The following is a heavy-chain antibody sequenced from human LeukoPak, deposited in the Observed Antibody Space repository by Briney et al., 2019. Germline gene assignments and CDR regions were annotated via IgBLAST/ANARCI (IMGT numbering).Heavy chain of an antibody. J-gene: IGHJ4*02. CDR2: ISAYNGNT. CDR3: SRDELLYVGATCFDY. V-gene: IGHV1-18*01. Sequence: ASVKVSCKASGYTVTSYGISWVRQAPGQGLEWMGWISAYNGNTNYAQKLQGRVTMTTDTSTSTAYMELRSLRSDDTAVYYCSRDELLYVGATCFDYWGQGTLVTVSS. D-gene: IGHD1-26*01. CDR1: GYTVTSYG.